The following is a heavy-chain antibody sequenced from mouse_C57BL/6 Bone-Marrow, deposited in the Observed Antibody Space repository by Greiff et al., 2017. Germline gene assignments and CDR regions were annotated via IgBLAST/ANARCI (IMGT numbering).Heavy chain of an antibody. V-gene: IGHV1-49*01. CDR2: FTMYRDAT. CDR1: YFSFMASA. CDR3: ARDLYVYCSLDY. D-gene: IGHD1-1*01. J-gene: IGHJ2*01. Sequence: QVQLQQSGAELVRPGSSVKLSCKVSYFSFMASAMHCLKQRLRRSMEWIGSFTMYRDATEYSENFKGQATLTANTSTSTAYMELSSLTSEDSAIYYCARDLYVYCSLDYWGQGTTLTVSS.